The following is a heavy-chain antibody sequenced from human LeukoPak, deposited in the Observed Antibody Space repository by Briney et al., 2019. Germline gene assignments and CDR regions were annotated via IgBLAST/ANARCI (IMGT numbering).Heavy chain of an antibody. V-gene: IGHV4-59*01. CDR3: AREGVGATH. D-gene: IGHD1-26*01. J-gene: IGHJ4*02. Sequence: PSETLSLTCTVSGGSISSYYWSWIRQPPGKGLEWIGYIYYSGSTNYNPCLRSRVTISVDTSKNQFSLKLSSVTAADTAVYYCAREGVGATHWGQGTLVTVSS. CDR2: IYYSGST. CDR1: GGSISSYY.